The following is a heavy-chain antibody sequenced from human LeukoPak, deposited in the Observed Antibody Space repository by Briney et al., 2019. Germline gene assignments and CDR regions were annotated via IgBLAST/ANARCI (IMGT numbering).Heavy chain of an antibody. CDR2: TYSGGST. Sequence: PGGSLRLSCAASGFTVSSNYMSWVRQAPGKGLEWVSATYSGGSTYYADSVKGRFTISRDNSKNTLYLQMNSLRAEDTAVYSCAVPQWELLNWGQGTLVTVSS. D-gene: IGHD1-26*01. CDR1: GFTVSSNY. V-gene: IGHV3-53*01. CDR3: AVPQWELLN. J-gene: IGHJ4*02.